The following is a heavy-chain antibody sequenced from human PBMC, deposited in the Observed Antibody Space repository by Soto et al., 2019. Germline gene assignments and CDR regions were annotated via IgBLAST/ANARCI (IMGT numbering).Heavy chain of an antibody. CDR3: ARDRGEYYDFWSYYMDV. V-gene: IGHV1-8*01. Sequence: ASVRVSCKASGYTFTSYDINWVRQATGQGLEWMGWMNANNGNTDYAQKLQGRVTMTTDTSISTAYMELRSLRSDDTAVYYCARDRGEYYDFWSYYMDVWGKGTTVTVSS. CDR1: GYTFTSYD. D-gene: IGHD3-3*01. CDR2: MNANNGNT. J-gene: IGHJ6*03.